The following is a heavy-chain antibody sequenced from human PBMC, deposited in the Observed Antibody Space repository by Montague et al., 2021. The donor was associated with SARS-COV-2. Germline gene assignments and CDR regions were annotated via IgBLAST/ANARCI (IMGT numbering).Heavy chain of an antibody. J-gene: IGHJ6*03. CDR3: ARAILGVVIIGTPYYYYMDV. CDR1: GYTFTSYD. D-gene: IGHD3-3*01. V-gene: IGHV1-8*01. CDR2: MNPNSGNT. Sequence: SVKVSCKASGYTFTSYDINWVRQATGQGLEWMGWMNPNSGNTGYAQKFQGRVTMTRDTSISTAYMELGILRSEDTAVYYCARAILGVVIIGTPYYYYMDVWGKGTTVTVSS.